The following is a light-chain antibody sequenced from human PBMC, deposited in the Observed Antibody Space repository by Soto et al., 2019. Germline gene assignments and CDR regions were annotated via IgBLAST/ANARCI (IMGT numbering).Light chain of an antibody. V-gene: IGKV1-5*03. J-gene: IGKJ1*01. CDR3: QQYYSFST. CDR1: QSISTW. Sequence: DIQMTQSPSTLSASIGDRVTVTCRASQSISTWLAWYQQKPGKAPILLIYKASSLESGVPSRFSGSGSGTEFTLTISSLQADDLATYYCQQYYSFSTFGQGTRVEIK. CDR2: KAS.